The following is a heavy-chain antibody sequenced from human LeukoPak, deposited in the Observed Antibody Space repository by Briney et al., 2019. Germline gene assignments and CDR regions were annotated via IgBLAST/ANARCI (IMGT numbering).Heavy chain of an antibody. D-gene: IGHD1-14*01. CDR2: LYSGGTT. J-gene: IGHJ6*02. Sequence: GGSLRLSCVASGFTVSANYINWVRQTPEKGLEWVSVLYSGGTTYYADSVKGRLTISRDNSKNTVYLQMNSLRAEDTAVYYCAAYSKASGGFTGYDPMDVWGQGTTVTVSS. CDR1: GFTVSANY. V-gene: IGHV3-66*01. CDR3: AAYSKASGGFTGYDPMDV.